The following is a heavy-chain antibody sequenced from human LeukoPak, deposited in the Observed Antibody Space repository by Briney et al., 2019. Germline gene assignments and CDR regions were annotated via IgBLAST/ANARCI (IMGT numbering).Heavy chain of an antibody. V-gene: IGHV3-23*01. J-gene: IGHJ4*02. CDR3: ARVPRLGGYYFDY. CDR1: GFTFSYYA. D-gene: IGHD3-16*01. CDR2: VSGSGTST. Sequence: GGSLRLSCAASGFTFSYYAMTWVRQAPGKGLEWVSGVSGSGTSTYYADYVKGRFAISRDNSKNTLYLQMNSLRAEDTAVYYCARVPRLGGYYFDYWGQGTLVTVSS.